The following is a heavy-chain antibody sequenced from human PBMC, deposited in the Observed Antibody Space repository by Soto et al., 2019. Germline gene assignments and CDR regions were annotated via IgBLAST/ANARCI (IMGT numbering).Heavy chain of an antibody. CDR3: ARGVSTTWYEPIDY. Sequence: ASVKVSCKASGYTFNSHGITWVRQAPGHGLEWMGWISTYNGNTNYAQKLQGRVSMTTDTSTSTAYMDLRSLRSDDTAVYYCARGVSTTWYEPIDYWGQGTLVTVSS. CDR2: ISTYNGNT. V-gene: IGHV1-18*04. J-gene: IGHJ4*02. D-gene: IGHD6-13*01. CDR1: GYTFNSHG.